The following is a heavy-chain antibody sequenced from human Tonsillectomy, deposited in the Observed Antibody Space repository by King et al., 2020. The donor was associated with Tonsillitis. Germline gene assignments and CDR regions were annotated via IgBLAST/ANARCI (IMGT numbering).Heavy chain of an antibody. Sequence: QLQESGPGLVKPSETLSLTCTVSGGSISSSSYYWGWIRQPPGKGLEWIGSIYYSGSTYYNPSLKSRVTISVDTSKNQFSLKLSSVTAADTAVYYCARPDSGGATRGGWFDPWGQGTLVTVSS. J-gene: IGHJ5*02. CDR2: IYYSGST. D-gene: IGHD1-26*01. CDR3: ARPDSGGATRGGWFDP. CDR1: GGSISSSSYY. V-gene: IGHV4-39*01.